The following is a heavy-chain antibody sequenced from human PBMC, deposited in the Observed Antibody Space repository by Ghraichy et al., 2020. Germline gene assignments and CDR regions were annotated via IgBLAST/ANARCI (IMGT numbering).Heavy chain of an antibody. V-gene: IGHV3-30*04. CDR3: ARVCLRKTTTGGFDY. Sequence: GSLRLSCAASVFTFSSYAMHWVRQAPGKGLEWVAVISYYGINKYYADSVKGRFTISRDNSKNTLYLQMNSLRAEDTAEYYCARVCLRKTTTGGFDYWGQGTLVTVSS. D-gene: IGHD1-1*01. CDR1: VFTFSSYA. CDR2: ISYYGINK. J-gene: IGHJ4*02.